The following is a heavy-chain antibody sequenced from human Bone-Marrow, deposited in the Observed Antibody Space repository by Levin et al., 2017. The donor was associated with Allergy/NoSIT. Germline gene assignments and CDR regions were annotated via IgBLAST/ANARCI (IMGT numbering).Heavy chain of an antibody. Sequence: GASVKVSCKTSGYTFTAYYLHWLRQAPGRGPEWIGAIAPGDGSAGYGQKFQGRVTMTSDTSTSTAYMELRSLKSDDTALYYCATDGLLAGTYDYWGQGTLVTVSS. CDR2: IAPGDGSA. J-gene: IGHJ4*02. D-gene: IGHD1-26*01. CDR1: GYTFTAYY. V-gene: IGHV1-46*01. CDR3: ATDGLLAGTYDY.